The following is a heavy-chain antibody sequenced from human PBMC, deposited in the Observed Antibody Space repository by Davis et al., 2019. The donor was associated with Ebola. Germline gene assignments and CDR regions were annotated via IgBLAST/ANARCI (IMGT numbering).Heavy chain of an antibody. CDR3: ARWTGMDY. J-gene: IGHJ4*02. D-gene: IGHD3/OR15-3a*01. CDR2: ISGSGDST. CDR1: GFTFSSYA. Sequence: GESLKISCAASGFTFSSYAMSWVRQAPGKGLQWVSTISGSGDSTYYADSVKGRFTISRDNSKNTLYLQMNSLRAEDTAVYYCARWTGMDYWGQGTLVTVSS. V-gene: IGHV3-23*01.